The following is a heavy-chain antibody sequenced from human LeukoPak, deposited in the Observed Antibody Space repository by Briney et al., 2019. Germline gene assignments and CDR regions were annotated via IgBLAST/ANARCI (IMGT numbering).Heavy chain of an antibody. CDR3: ARFRIYGMDV. D-gene: IGHD3-10*01. J-gene: IGHJ6*02. CDR1: GFTFNSYS. CDR2: ISNTGSTI. Sequence: PGGSLRLSCEAPGFTFNSYSMNWVRQAPGKGLEWVSYISNTGSTIYYADSVKGRFTISRDNVKNSLYLQMNSLRDEDTAVYYCARFRIYGMDVWGQGTTVTVSS. V-gene: IGHV3-48*02.